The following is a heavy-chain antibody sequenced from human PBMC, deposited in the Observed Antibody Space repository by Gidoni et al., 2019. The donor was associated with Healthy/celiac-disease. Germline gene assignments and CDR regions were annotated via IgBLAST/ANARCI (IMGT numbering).Heavy chain of an antibody. D-gene: IGHD1-7*01. CDR3: AKVSGTTFPEYPEIDY. Sequence: EVQLVESGGGLVQPGGALRLSGAASGFTWSNDAMTWVRQAQGKGLAWVSAISCIGGSPSYADSVKGLFTISRDNSKTSLYLQMNSLRSEDTAVYYCAKVSGTTFPEYPEIDYWGQGTLVTVSS. CDR1: GFTWSNDA. CDR2: ISCIGGSP. J-gene: IGHJ4*02. V-gene: IGHV3-23*04.